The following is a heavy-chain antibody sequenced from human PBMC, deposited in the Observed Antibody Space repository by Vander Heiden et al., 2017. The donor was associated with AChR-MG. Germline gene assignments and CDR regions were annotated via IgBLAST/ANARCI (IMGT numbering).Heavy chain of an antibody. CDR2: INPNSGGT. D-gene: IGHD6-19*01. V-gene: IGHV1-2*02. CDR1: GYTFTGYY. CDR3: ARDPPRGWYPDAFDI. Sequence: QVQLVQSGAEVKKPGASVKVSCKASGYTFTGYYMHWVRQAPGQGLEWMGWINPNSGGTNYAQKFQGRVTMTRDTSISTAYMELSRLRSDDTAVYYCARDPPRGWYPDAFDIWGQGTMVTVSS. J-gene: IGHJ3*02.